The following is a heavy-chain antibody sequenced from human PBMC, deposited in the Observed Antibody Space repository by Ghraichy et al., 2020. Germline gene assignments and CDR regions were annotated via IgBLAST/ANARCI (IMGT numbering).Heavy chain of an antibody. Sequence: GGSLRLSCAVSGFTLSSYTINWVRQTPGKGLEWISFIDHSSSRICYADSVKGRFTISRDNAKNSLYLQMNSLRAEDTAIYYCARDLDWAFDYWGQGILVTVSS. CDR3: ARDLDWAFDY. D-gene: IGHD3-9*01. CDR2: IDHSSSRI. V-gene: IGHV3-48*01. J-gene: IGHJ4*02. CDR1: GFTLSSYT.